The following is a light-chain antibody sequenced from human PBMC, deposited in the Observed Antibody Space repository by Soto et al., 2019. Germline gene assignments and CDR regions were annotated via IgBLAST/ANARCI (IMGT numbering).Light chain of an antibody. CDR2: DVS. V-gene: IGLV2-14*03. J-gene: IGLJ1*01. CDR3: SSYTSSSTYV. CDR1: SSDVGDYNY. Sequence: QSALTQPASVSGSPGQSITICCTGTSSDVGDYNYVSWYQHHPGKAPKLMIYDVSNRPSWVSNRFSGSKSGNTASLTISGLQAEDEADYYCSSYTSSSTYVFGTGTKVTVL.